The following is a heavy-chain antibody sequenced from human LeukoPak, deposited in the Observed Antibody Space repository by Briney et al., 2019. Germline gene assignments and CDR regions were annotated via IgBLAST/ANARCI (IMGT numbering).Heavy chain of an antibody. J-gene: IGHJ3*02. CDR2: IYHSGST. V-gene: IGHV4-30-2*01. Sequence: SETLSLTCAVSGGSISSGGYSWSWIRQPPGKGLEWIGYIYHSGSTYYNPSLKSRVTISVDRSKNQFSLKLSSVTAADTAVYYCARGAGYDGSGYYFPDAFDIWGQGTMVTVSS. CDR1: GGSISSGGYS. D-gene: IGHD3-22*01. CDR3: ARGAGYDGSGYYFPDAFDI.